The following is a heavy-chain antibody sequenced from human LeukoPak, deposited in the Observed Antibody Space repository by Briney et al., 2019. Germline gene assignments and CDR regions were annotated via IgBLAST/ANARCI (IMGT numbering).Heavy chain of an antibody. D-gene: IGHD3-22*01. J-gene: IGHJ4*02. Sequence: PSGTLSLTCAVSGGSISSSNWWSWVRQSPGKGLEWIGEIYHSGSTNYNPSLKSRLIVSVDKSRNQFSLKLNSVTAADTAVYYCARVVYDSSGYKFDYWGQGTLVTVLS. CDR1: GGSISSSNW. CDR2: IYHSGST. CDR3: ARVVYDSSGYKFDY. V-gene: IGHV4-4*02.